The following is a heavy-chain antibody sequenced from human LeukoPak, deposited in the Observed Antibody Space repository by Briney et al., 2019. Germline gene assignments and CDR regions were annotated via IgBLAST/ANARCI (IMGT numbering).Heavy chain of an antibody. CDR2: IYHSGST. CDR1: GGSVSSSTYY. Sequence: SETLSFTCTVSGGSVSSSTYYWSWLRQPPGKGLEWIGYIYHSGSTNYNPSLKSRVTISVDTSKNQFSLKLSSVTAADTAVYYCARDTSGWYDYNYYYYGMDVWGQGTTVTVSS. CDR3: ARDTSGWYDYNYYYYGMDV. V-gene: IGHV4-61*01. J-gene: IGHJ6*02. D-gene: IGHD6-19*01.